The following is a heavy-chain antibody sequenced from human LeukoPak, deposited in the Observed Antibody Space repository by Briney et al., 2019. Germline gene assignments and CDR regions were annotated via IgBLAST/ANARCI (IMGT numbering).Heavy chain of an antibody. CDR2: ISSGGRSI. CDR3: ARDRYDPDAFDI. CDR1: GFTFSTYS. V-gene: IGHV3-48*02. D-gene: IGHD1-14*01. Sequence: GGSLRLSCAASGFTFSTYSMNWVRQAPGNSLEWVSCISSGGRSIHYADSVKGRFTISRDNAKNSLSLQMNSLRDEDTAVYYCARDRYDPDAFDIWGLGTMVTVSS. J-gene: IGHJ3*02.